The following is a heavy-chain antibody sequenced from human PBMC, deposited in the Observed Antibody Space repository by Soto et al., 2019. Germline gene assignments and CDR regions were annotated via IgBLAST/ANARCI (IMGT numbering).Heavy chain of an antibody. CDR2: ISSSSSYT. Sequence: PGGSLRLSCAASGFTFSDYYMSWIRQAPGKGLEWVSYISSSSSYTNYADSVKGRFTISRDNAKNSLYLQMNSLRAEDTAVYYCARDLVAAAGVDYWGQETLVTVSS. CDR3: ARDLVAAAGVDY. D-gene: IGHD6-13*01. CDR1: GFTFSDYY. V-gene: IGHV3-11*06. J-gene: IGHJ4*02.